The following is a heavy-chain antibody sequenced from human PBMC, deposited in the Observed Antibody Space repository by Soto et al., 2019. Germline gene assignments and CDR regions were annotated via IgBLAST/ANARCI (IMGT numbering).Heavy chain of an antibody. J-gene: IGHJ6*01. CDR1: GFTFSSYW. CDR3: ARVFPGSGWPYHYYGMDV. V-gene: IGHV3-7*01. CDR2: IKQDGSDK. D-gene: IGHD6-19*01. Sequence: EEQLVESGGGLVQPGGSLRLSCAASGFTFSSYWMSWVRQAPGKGLEWVANIKQDGSDKYYVDSMKGRFTISRDNAKNSLYLQMNSLRVEDTAVYYCARVFPGSGWPYHYYGMDVWGQGTTVTVSS.